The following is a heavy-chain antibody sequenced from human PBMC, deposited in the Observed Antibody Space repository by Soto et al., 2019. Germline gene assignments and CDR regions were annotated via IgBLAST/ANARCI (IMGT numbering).Heavy chain of an antibody. Sequence: QVQLVQSGAEVKKPGSSVKVSCKASGGTFSSYTISWVRQAPGQGLEWMGRIIPILGIANYAQKFQGRVTITADKSTSKAYMELSSLRSEDTAVYYCAREGYYYDSSGYSYFDYWGQGTLVTVSS. CDR2: IIPILGIA. CDR1: GGTFSSYT. V-gene: IGHV1-69*08. CDR3: AREGYYYDSSGYSYFDY. J-gene: IGHJ4*02. D-gene: IGHD3-22*01.